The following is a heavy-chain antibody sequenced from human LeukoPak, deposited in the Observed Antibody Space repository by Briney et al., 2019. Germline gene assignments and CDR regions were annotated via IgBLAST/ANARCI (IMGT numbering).Heavy chain of an antibody. Sequence: SETLSLTCTVSGGSISSYYWSWIRQPPGKGLEWIGYIYYSGSTYYNPSLKSRVTISVDTSKNQFSLKLSSVTAADTAVYYCACSTYYYDSSGLSAWGQGTLVTVSS. CDR1: GGSISSYY. D-gene: IGHD3-22*01. CDR3: ACSTYYYDSSGLSA. V-gene: IGHV4-59*06. CDR2: IYYSGST. J-gene: IGHJ5*02.